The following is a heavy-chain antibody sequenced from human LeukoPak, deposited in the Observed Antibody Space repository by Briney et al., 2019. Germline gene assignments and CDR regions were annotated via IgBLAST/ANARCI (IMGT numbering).Heavy chain of an antibody. Sequence: GGSLRLSCAASGFTFSSYWMHWVRQAPGKGLVWVSRINSDGSSTSYADSVKGRFTISRDNAKNTLYLQMNSLRAEDTAVYYCARQKYLRGPDVEYFDYWGQGTLVTVSS. J-gene: IGHJ4*02. CDR2: INSDGSST. CDR3: ARQKYLRGPDVEYFDY. D-gene: IGHD5/OR15-5a*01. V-gene: IGHV3-74*01. CDR1: GFTFSSYW.